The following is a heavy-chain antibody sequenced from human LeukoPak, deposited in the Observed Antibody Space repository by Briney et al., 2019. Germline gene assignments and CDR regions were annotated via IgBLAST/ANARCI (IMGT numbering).Heavy chain of an antibody. Sequence: GGSLRLSCAASGFTFSSYWMHWVRQAPGKGLVWVSRINSDGSSTSYADSVKGRFTISRDNAKNTLYLQMNSLRAEDTAVYYCARQKYLRGPDVEYFDYWGQGTLVTVSS. J-gene: IGHJ4*02. CDR2: INSDGSST. CDR3: ARQKYLRGPDVEYFDY. D-gene: IGHD5/OR15-5a*01. V-gene: IGHV3-74*01. CDR1: GFTFSSYW.